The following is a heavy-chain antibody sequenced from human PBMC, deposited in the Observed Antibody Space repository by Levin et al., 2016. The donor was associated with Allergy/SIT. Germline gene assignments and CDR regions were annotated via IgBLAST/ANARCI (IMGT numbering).Heavy chain of an antibody. CDR1: GGSISSSSYY. Sequence: SETLSLTCTVSGGSISSSSYYWGWIRQPPGKGLEWIGSIYYSGSTYYNPSLKSRVTISVDTSKNQFSLKLSSVTAADTAVYYCARRETWYSSSGGWFDPWGQGTLVTVSS. V-gene: IGHV4-39*01. D-gene: IGHD6-13*01. J-gene: IGHJ5*02. CDR3: ARRETWYSSSGGWFDP. CDR2: IYYSGST.